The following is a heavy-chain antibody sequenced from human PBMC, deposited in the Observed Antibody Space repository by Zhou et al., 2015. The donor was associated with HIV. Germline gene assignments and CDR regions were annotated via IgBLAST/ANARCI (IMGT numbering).Heavy chain of an antibody. CDR3: ARVRAVAGLDY. D-gene: IGHD6-19*01. V-gene: IGHV1-18*01. CDR1: GYIFTTFD. CDR2: ISAYNGNT. Sequence: QVQLVQSGAEVKKPGASVKVSCKASGYIFTTFDINWVRQVTGQGLEWMGWISAYNGNTNYAQKLQGRVTMTTDTSTSTAYMELRSLRSDDTAVYYCARVRAVAGLDYWGQGTLVHRLL. J-gene: IGHJ4*02.